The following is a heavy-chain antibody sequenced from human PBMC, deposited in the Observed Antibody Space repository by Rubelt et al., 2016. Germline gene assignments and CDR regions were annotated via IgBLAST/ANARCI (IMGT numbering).Heavy chain of an antibody. CDR1: RGVYY. CDR3: ARVGGYSYGQGWFDP. Sequence: RGVYYWTWIRQFPGKGLEWLGYMYYTGSGYYNPSLKGRLTISVDTSKNQFSLRLSSVTAADTAVYYCARVGGYSYGQGWFDPWGQGTLVTVSS. V-gene: IGHV4-31*02. J-gene: IGHJ5*02. D-gene: IGHD5-18*01. CDR2: MYYTGSG.